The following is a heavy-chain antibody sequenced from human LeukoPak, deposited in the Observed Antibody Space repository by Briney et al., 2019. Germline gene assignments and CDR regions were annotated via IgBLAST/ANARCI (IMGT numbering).Heavy chain of an antibody. D-gene: IGHD6-25*01. CDR3: TTGPAAAGRDF. V-gene: IGHV3-15*01. J-gene: IGHJ4*02. Sequence: GGSLRLSCEASGFTFTDAYMSWVRQAPGKGLEWVGRIKSKTDGEITEYAAPVNGRFTISRDDSETTVYLQLDSLKTEDTAVYFCTTGPAAAGRDFWGQGTLVTVSS. CDR2: IKSKTDGEIT. CDR1: GFTFTDAY.